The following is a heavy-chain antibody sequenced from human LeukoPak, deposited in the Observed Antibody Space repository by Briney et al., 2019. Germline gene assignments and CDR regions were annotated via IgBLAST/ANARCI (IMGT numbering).Heavy chain of an antibody. Sequence: PSETLSLTCADSGYSISSGYYWGWIRQPPGKGLEWIGSIYHSGSTYYNPSLKSRVTISVDTSKNQFSLKLSSVTAADTAVYYCARLGGDGYNRDFDYWGQGTLVTVSS. D-gene: IGHD5-24*01. CDR1: GYSISSGYY. CDR3: ARLGGDGYNRDFDY. CDR2: IYHSGST. V-gene: IGHV4-38-2*01. J-gene: IGHJ4*02.